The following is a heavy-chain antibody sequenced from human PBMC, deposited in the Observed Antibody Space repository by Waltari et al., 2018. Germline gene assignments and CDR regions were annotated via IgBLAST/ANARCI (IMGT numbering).Heavy chain of an antibody. V-gene: IGHV1-24*01. CDR3: ATVPRYYYDSSGYYYVDY. D-gene: IGHD3-22*01. CDR1: GYTLTELS. J-gene: IGHJ4*02. Sequence: QVQLVQSGAEVKKPGASVKVSCKVSGYTLTELSMHWVRQAPGKGLEWMGGVDPEEGETIYAQKFQGRVTMTEDTSTDTAYMELSSLRSEDTAVYYCATVPRYYYDSSGYYYVDYWGQGTLVTVSS. CDR2: VDPEEGET.